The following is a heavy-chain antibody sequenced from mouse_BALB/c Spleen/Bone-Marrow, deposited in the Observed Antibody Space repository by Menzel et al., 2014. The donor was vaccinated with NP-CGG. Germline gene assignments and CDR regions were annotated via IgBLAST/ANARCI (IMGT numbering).Heavy chain of an antibody. J-gene: IGHJ3*01. D-gene: IGHD1-2*01. CDR1: GYTFTDYY. CDR2: IYPGSDNT. CDR3: ARTTTATSY. Sequence: VQLQESGAELARLGASVKLSCKASGYTFTDYYINWMKQRTGQGLEWIGEIYPGSDNTYYNEKFEGKATLTADKSSSTTYMQLSSLTSEDSAVYFCARTTTATSYWGQGTLVTVSA. V-gene: IGHV1-77*01.